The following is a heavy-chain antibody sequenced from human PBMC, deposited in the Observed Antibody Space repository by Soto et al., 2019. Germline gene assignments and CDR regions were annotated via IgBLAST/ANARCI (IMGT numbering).Heavy chain of an antibody. CDR3: ARDERVEGRLEY. CDR2: MSADNGNT. CDR1: GYTFTRYG. D-gene: IGHD3-3*01. V-gene: IGHV1-18*01. Sequence: QVQLVHSGAEVKKPGASVKVSCKASGYTFTRYGISWVRQAPGQGLEWMGWMSADNGNTYYAQKFQGRVTMTTDTSTSSAYMELRSLRSDDTAVYYCARDERVEGRLEYWGQGTLVTVSS. J-gene: IGHJ4*02.